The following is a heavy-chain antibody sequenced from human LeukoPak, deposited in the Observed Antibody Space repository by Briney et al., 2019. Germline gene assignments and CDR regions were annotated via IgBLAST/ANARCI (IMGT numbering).Heavy chain of an antibody. V-gene: IGHV4-34*01. CDR1: GGSFSGYY. CDR2: INHSGST. J-gene: IGHJ4*02. CDR3: ARGGATYYYDSSGYYLGS. Sequence: SETLSLTCAVYGGSFSGYYWSWIRQPPGKGLEWIGEINHSGSTNYNPSLKSRVTISVDTSKNQFSLKRSSVTAADTAVYYCARGGATYYYDSSGYYLGSWGQGTLVTVSS. D-gene: IGHD3-22*01.